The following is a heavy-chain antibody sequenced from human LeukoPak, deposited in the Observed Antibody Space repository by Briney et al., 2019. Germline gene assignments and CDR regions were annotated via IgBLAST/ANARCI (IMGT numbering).Heavy chain of an antibody. D-gene: IGHD2-2*01. CDR3: AQDYRYCTSTSCYGDDAFDI. CDR2: ISGSGVST. V-gene: IGHV3-23*01. J-gene: IGHJ3*02. Sequence: GGSLRLSCAASGFTFSSYAMTWVRQAPGKGLDWVSAISGSGVSTYYADSVKGRFTISRDNSKNTLYLQMSSLRAEDTAVYYCAQDYRYCTSTSCYGDDAFDIWGQGTMVTVSS. CDR1: GFTFSSYA.